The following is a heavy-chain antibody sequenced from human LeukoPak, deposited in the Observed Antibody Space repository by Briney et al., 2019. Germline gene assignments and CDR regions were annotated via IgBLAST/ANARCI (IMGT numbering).Heavy chain of an antibody. CDR3: ARDEVVPAATYYFDY. D-gene: IGHD2-2*01. CDR1: GGTFSSYA. J-gene: IGHJ4*02. Sequence: SVKVSCKASGGTFSSYAISWVRQAPGQGLEWMGGIIPIFGTANYAQKFQGRVTITADESTSTAYMELSSLRSEDTAVYYCARDEVVPAATYYFDYWGQGTLVTVSS. V-gene: IGHV1-69*13. CDR2: IIPIFGTA.